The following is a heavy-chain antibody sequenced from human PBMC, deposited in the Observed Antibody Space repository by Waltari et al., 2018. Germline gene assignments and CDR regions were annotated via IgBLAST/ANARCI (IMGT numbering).Heavy chain of an antibody. CDR3: AREGTTVY. V-gene: IGHV1-69-2*01. CDR1: GYTFTDYY. D-gene: IGHD4-17*01. Sequence: EVQLVQSGAEVKKPGATVKISCKASGYTFTDYYMHWVQQAPGKGLEWMGRVDPEDGETIYAEKFQGRVTITADTSKNQFSLKLSSVTAADTAVYYCAREGTTVYWGQGTLVTVSS. CDR2: VDPEDGET. J-gene: IGHJ4*02.